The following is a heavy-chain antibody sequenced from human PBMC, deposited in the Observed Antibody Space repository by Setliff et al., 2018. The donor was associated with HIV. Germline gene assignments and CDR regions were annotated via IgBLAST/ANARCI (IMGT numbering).Heavy chain of an antibody. CDR2: IYHTGST. V-gene: IGHV4-39*01. Sequence: SETLSLTCTVSGGSINSTSYYWGWIRQPPGNGLEWIGSIYHTGSTYYKQSLKSRVTISVDTSRNQFSRRLSSVAAGDTAVYYCARSIVPVASGYYYFEYWGQGTLVTVSS. D-gene: IGHD3-3*01. J-gene: IGHJ4*02. CDR3: ARSIVPVASGYYYFEY. CDR1: GGSINSTSYY.